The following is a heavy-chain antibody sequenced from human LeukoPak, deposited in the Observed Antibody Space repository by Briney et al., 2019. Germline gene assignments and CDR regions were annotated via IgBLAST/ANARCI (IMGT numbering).Heavy chain of an antibody. V-gene: IGHV3-23*01. CDR3: AKDRSSSTSCSNY. J-gene: IGHJ4*02. CDR1: GFTFDSYA. D-gene: IGHD2-2*01. Sequence: QPGGSLRLSCAASGFTFDSYAMTWVRQAPGKGLEWVSAVTGSTSNTFYADSVKGRFTISRDNSKNMLYLEMNSLRVEDTAIYYCAKDRSSSTSCSNYWGRGTLVTVSS. CDR2: VTGSTSNT.